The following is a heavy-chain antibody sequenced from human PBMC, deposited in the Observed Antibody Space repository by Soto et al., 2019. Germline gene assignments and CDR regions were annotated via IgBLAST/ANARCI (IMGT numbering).Heavy chain of an antibody. V-gene: IGHV4-59*01. CDR2: IYYSGST. CDR1: GGSISSYY. CDR3: ARTNSNHHYYYYYGMDV. Sequence: SETLSLTCTVSGGSISSYYWSWIRQPPGKGLEWIGYIYYSGSTNYNPSLKSRVTISVDTSKNQFSLKLSSVTASDTAVYYCARTNSNHHYYYYYGMDVWGQGTTVTVSS. D-gene: IGHD4-4*01. J-gene: IGHJ6*02.